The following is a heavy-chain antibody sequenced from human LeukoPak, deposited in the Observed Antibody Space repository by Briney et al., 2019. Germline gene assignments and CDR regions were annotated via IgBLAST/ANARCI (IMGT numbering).Heavy chain of an antibody. V-gene: IGHV3-11*01. J-gene: IGHJ4*02. D-gene: IGHD6-6*01. CDR3: ARDSLARPLGY. CDR2: ISSSGSTI. Sequence: LSLTCTVSGGSISSYYWSWIRQAPGKGLEWVSYISSSGSTIYYADSVKGRFTISRDNAKNSLYLQMNSLRAEDTAVYYCARDSLARPLGYWGQGTLVTVSS. CDR1: GGSISSYY.